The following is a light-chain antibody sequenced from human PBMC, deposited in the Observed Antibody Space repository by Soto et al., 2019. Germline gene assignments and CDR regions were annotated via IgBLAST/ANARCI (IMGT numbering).Light chain of an antibody. J-gene: IGLJ7*01. V-gene: IGLV2-23*02. CDR3: CSYGGSRAV. Sequence: QSALTQPASVSGSPGQSITISCTGTSSDVGSHNLVSWYQQHPGQAPKFMIYEVSKRPLGVSARFSASKSGNTASLTISGLQAEDEADYYCCSYGGSRAVFGGGTQLTVL. CDR1: SSDVGSHNL. CDR2: EVS.